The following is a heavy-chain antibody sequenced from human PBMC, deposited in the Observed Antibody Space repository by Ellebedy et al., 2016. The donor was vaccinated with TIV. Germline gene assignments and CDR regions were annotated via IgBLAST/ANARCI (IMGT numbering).Heavy chain of an antibody. CDR3: VKSPYSLYDISYCDS. CDR1: GFTFESYA. D-gene: IGHD2-2*02. V-gene: IGHV3-64D*06. CDR2: ITSGGENT. J-gene: IGHJ4*02. Sequence: GESLKISCSASGFTFESYAMLWVRQAPGKGLEYVSGITSGGENTDYAASVKGRFTISRDNDKNTVYLQLSSLRKEDTAMYYCVKSPYSLYDISYCDSWGQGTLVTVSS.